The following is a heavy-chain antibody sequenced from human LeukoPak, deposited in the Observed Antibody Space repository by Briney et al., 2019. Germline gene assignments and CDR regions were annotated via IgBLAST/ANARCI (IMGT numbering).Heavy chain of an antibody. CDR2: IIPIFGIA. Sequence: ASVKVPCKASGGTFSSYAISWVRQAPGQGLEWMGRIIPIFGIANYAQKFQGRVTITADKSTSTAYMELSSLRSEDTAVYYCAGLVTTDYYFDYWGQGTLVTVSS. CDR3: AGLVTTDYYFDY. CDR1: GGTFSSYA. D-gene: IGHD4-11*01. V-gene: IGHV1-69*04. J-gene: IGHJ4*02.